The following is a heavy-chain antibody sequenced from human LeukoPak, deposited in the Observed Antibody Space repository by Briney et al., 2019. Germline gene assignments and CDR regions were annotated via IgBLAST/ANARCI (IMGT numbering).Heavy chain of an antibody. CDR1: GFTFSHYG. CDR3: AKDFNWAFHY. D-gene: IGHD1-1*01. V-gene: IGHV3-30*02. CDR2: IRYDESDK. J-gene: IGHJ4*02. Sequence: PGGSLRLSCATSGFTFSHYGMHRVRQAPGRGLDWVAHIRYDESDKYYADSVKGRFTISRDISKNTVYLQMNSLRVEDTAVYYCAKDFNWAFHYWGQGTLVTVSS.